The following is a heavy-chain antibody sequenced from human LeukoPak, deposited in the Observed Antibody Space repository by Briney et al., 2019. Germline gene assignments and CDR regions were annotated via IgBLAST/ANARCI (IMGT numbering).Heavy chain of an antibody. J-gene: IGHJ3*02. CDR3: AKGAYTPLVISFDI. Sequence: GGSLRLSCAASGFTFSSYGMSWVRQAPGKGLEWVSVISGTGGITYYADSVKGRFTISRDNSKSTLYLQMNSLRAEDTAVYYCAKGAYTPLVISFDIWGQGTMVTVSS. CDR1: GFTFSSYG. CDR2: ISGTGGIT. V-gene: IGHV3-23*01. D-gene: IGHD5-18*01.